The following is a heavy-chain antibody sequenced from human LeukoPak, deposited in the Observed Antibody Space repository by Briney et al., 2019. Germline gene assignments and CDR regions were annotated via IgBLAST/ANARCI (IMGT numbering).Heavy chain of an antibody. CDR1: GFTFNNYW. CDR3: AKGLRYSDY. Sequence: GGSLRLSCAASGFTFNNYWMSWVRQAPGKGLEWVSTISGSGSTTYYADSVKGRLTISRDNSKNTLYLQMNSLRAEDTALYYCAKGLRYSDYWGQGTLVTISS. CDR2: ISGSGSTT. J-gene: IGHJ4*02. V-gene: IGHV3-23*01. D-gene: IGHD4-17*01.